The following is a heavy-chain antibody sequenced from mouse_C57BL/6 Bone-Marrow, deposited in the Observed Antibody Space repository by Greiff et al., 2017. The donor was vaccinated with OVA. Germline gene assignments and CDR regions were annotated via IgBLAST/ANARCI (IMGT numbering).Heavy chain of an antibody. D-gene: IGHD6-1*01. CDR1: GYTFTDHT. CDR3: ARSDSARAMDY. V-gene: IGHV1-78*01. J-gene: IGHJ4*01. Sequence: QVQLQQSDAELVKPGASVKISCKVSGYTFTDHTIHWMKQRPEQGLEWIGYIYTRDGSTKYNEKFKGKATLTADKSSSTAYMLLNCLTSEYSAVYFVARSDSARAMDYWGQGTSVTVSS. CDR2: IYTRDGST.